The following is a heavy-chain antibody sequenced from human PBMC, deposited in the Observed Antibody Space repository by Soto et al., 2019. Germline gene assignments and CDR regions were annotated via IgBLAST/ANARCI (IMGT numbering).Heavy chain of an antibody. CDR3: AKARNYDFWSGYDNWFDP. V-gene: IGHV3-23*01. D-gene: IGHD3-3*01. J-gene: IGHJ5*02. Sequence: GGSPRLSCTASGFTFSTYAMGWVRQVPGKGLEWVSGMSGSGGNTYYADSVKGRFTISRDNSRNTLYLQMNSLRAEDTAIYYCAKARNYDFWSGYDNWFDPWGQGTLVTVSS. CDR1: GFTFSTYA. CDR2: MSGSGGNT.